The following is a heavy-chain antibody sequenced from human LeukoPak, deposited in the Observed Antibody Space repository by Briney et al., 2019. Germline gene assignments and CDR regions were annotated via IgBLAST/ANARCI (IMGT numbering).Heavy chain of an antibody. J-gene: IGHJ4*02. V-gene: IGHV4-59*08. CDR1: GGSVSNHY. D-gene: IGHD3-16*01. CDR2: IYYSRST. CDR3: ARHLGVGSYPLDS. Sequence: SETLSLTCSVSGGSVSNHYWSWIRKPPGKGLEWIAHIYYSRSTTYNPSLKSRVTISLDTSKSQISLRVSSVTAADTAVYYCARHLGVGSYPLDSWGQGTLVTVSS.